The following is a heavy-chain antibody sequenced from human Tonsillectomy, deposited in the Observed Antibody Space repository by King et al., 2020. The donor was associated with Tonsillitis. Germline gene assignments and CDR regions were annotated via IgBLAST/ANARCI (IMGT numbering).Heavy chain of an antibody. D-gene: IGHD2-21*02. CDR3: VRDLRGVSTENWYFDL. CDR2: ISSSIDYI. CDR1: GFTFRTYS. V-gene: IGHV3-21*01. J-gene: IGHJ2*01. Sequence: VQLVESGGGLVKPGGSLRLSCAASGFTFRTYSMDWVRQAPGKGLEWVSSISSSIDYIYYADSVKGRFTISRDNAKNSLYLQMNSLRAEDTAIYYCVRDLRGVSTENWYFDLWGRGTLVTVSS.